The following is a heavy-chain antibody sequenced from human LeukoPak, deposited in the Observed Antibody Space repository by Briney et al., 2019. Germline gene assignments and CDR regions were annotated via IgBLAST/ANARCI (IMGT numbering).Heavy chain of an antibody. D-gene: IGHD3-10*01. J-gene: IGHJ4*02. Sequence: GASVKVPCKASGYTFTAYYIHWVRQAPGQGLEWMGRINPNSGGTDFAQKFQGRVTMTRDTSISTAYMELSRLRSDDTAIYYCARGGTEAGSGDYWGQGTLVTVSS. CDR3: ARGGTEAGSGDY. V-gene: IGHV1-2*06. CDR1: GYTFTAYY. CDR2: INPNSGGT.